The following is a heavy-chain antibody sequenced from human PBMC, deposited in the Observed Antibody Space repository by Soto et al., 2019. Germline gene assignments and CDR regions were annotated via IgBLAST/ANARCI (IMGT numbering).Heavy chain of an antibody. D-gene: IGHD3-9*01. CDR1: GGSFSGYY. CDR3: ARESHDILTGPPWVWYFDL. J-gene: IGHJ2*01. Sequence: QVQLQQWGAGPLRPLETLSLTCGVSGGSFSGYYWAWIRQSPGKGLEWIGEINDRGSINYNPSLKSRVIISVDTSKNHYSLILRSVTAADTAVYYCARESHDILTGPPWVWYFDLWGRGTLVTVSS. CDR2: INDRGSI. V-gene: IGHV4-34*01.